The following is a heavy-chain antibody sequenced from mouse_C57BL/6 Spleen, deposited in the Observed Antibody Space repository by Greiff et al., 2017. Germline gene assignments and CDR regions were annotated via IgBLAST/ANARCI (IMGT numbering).Heavy chain of an antibody. J-gene: IGHJ2*01. CDR3: ARWILRSRYFDY. CDR2: ISSGSSTI. D-gene: IGHD1-1*01. V-gene: IGHV5-17*01. CDR1: GFTFSDYG. Sequence: DVQLVESGGGLVKPGGSLKLSCAASGFTFSDYGMHWVRQAPEKGLEWVAYISSGSSTIYYADTVKGRFTISRDNAKNTLFLQITSLRSEDTAMYYCARWILRSRYFDYWGQGTTLTVSS.